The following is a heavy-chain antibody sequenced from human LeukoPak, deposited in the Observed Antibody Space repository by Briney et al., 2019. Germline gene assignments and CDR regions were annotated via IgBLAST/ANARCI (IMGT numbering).Heavy chain of an antibody. Sequence: SETLSLTCTVSGGSISSYYWSWIRQPPGKGLEWIGYIYYSGSTNYNPSLKSRVTISVDTSKNQFSLKLSSVTAADTAVYYCARGNWNYVWFDPWGQGTLVTVSS. CDR2: IYYSGST. D-gene: IGHD1-7*01. CDR3: ARGNWNYVWFDP. V-gene: IGHV4-59*01. CDR1: GGSISSYY. J-gene: IGHJ5*02.